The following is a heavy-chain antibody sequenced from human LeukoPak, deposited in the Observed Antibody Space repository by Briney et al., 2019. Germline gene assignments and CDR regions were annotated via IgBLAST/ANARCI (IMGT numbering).Heavy chain of an antibody. D-gene: IGHD2-15*01. Sequence: PGGSLRLSCAASGFTFSSYSMNWVRQAPGKGLEWVSSISSSSSYIYYADSVKGRFTISRDNAKNSLYLRMNSLRAEDTAVYYCARDGYCSGASCFNIWGQGTMVTVSS. CDR2: ISSSSSYI. CDR1: GFTFSSYS. CDR3: ARDGYCSGASCFNI. V-gene: IGHV3-21*01. J-gene: IGHJ3*02.